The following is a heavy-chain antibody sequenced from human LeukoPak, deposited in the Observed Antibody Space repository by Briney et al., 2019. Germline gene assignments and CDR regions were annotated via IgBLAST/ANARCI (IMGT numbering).Heavy chain of an antibody. D-gene: IGHD4-11*01. Sequence: GESLEISCKGSGYSFSTYWIGWVRQMPGKGLEWMGMLYPGDSDTRYSPSFQGQVTISADKSISTAYLQWSSLKASDTAMYYCARAFGYSNYDVGYWGQGTLVTVSS. CDR1: GYSFSTYW. CDR2: LYPGDSDT. J-gene: IGHJ4*02. V-gene: IGHV5-51*01. CDR3: ARAFGYSNYDVGY.